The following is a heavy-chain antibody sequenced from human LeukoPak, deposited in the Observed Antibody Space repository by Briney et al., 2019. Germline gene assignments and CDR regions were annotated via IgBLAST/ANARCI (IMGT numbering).Heavy chain of an antibody. D-gene: IGHD6-13*01. CDR1: GYTFTSYY. V-gene: IGHV1-46*01. CDR2: INPSGGST. J-gene: IGHJ4*02. Sequence: GASVKVSCKASGYTFTSYYMHWVRQAPGQGLEWMGIINPSGGSTSYAQKFQGRVTITADKSTSTAYMELSSLRSEDTAVYYCVRENSWYFDYWGQGTLVTVSS. CDR3: VRENSWYFDY.